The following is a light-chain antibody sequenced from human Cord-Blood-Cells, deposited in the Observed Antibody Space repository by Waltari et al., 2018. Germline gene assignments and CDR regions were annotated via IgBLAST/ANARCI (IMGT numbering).Light chain of an antibody. J-gene: IGLJ1*01. CDR2: EFS. CDR1: SRDVGGYNY. V-gene: IGLV2-14*01. Sequence: QSALTQPASVSGSPGQSITISCTGTSRDVGGYNYVSWYQQHPGKAPKLMIYEFSNRPSGVSNRFSGSKSGNTASLTISGLQAEDEADYYCSSYTSSSTYVFGPGTKVTVL. CDR3: SSYTSSSTYV.